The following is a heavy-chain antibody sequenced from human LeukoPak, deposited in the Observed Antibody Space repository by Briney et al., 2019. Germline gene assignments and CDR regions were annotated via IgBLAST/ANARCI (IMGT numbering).Heavy chain of an antibody. Sequence: PGGSLRLSCAASGFTVNNNYMNWVRQAPGKGLEWVSVISSGGSTYYADSVKGRFTISRDNSKDTLYLQMNSLRAEDTAVYYCAKGTLYSSAWFLNYWGQGTLVTVSS. V-gene: IGHV3-53*05. CDR3: AKGTLYSSAWFLNY. CDR1: GFTVNNNY. J-gene: IGHJ4*02. CDR2: ISSGGST. D-gene: IGHD6-19*01.